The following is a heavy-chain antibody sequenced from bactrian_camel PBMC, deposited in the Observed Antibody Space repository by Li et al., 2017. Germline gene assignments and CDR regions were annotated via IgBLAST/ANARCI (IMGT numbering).Heavy chain of an antibody. CDR2: NSTGAGDT. D-gene: IGHD6*01. J-gene: IGHJ4*01. V-gene: IGHV3S66*01. CDR1: GSIYTGNC. CDR3: AARNSWYSAPTY. Sequence: QLVESGGGSVQAGRSLRLSCTASGSIYTGNCWGWFRQAPGKERKGAACNSTGAGDTMYADAVKGRFTISHGKASNTVYLQMDNLKPEDTAMYTCAARNSWYSAPTYWGQGTQVTVS.